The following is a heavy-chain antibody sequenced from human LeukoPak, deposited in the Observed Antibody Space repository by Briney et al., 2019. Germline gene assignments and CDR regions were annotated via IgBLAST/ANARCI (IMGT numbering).Heavy chain of an antibody. CDR3: ASAWGSSTSCSTPTCAFDI. J-gene: IGHJ3*02. CDR2: INPNSGGT. D-gene: IGHD2-2*02. V-gene: IGHV1-2*06. CDR1: GYTFTGYY. Sequence: GASVKVSCKASGYTFTGYYMHWVRQAPGQGLEWMGRINPNSGGTNYAQKFQGRVTINRDTSISTAYMELSRLGSDDTAVYYCASAWGSSTSCSTPTCAFDIWGQGTMVTVSS.